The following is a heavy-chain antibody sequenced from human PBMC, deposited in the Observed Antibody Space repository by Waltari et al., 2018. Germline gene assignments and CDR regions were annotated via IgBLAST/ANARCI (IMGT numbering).Heavy chain of an antibody. Sequence: QVQLQESGLGLVKPSETLSLTCTVSGGSLNGYFWSWIRQPPGKVLEWIGNIGYSVSNNFDPALNSRVTRSVDTSKNHFSLRLSSVTAADTAVYYCARLTEDGIYGAVDYWGQGTLVTVSS. V-gene: IGHV4-59*01. CDR1: GGSLNGYF. J-gene: IGHJ4*02. D-gene: IGHD5-12*01. CDR3: ARLTEDGIYGAVDY. CDR2: IGYSVSN.